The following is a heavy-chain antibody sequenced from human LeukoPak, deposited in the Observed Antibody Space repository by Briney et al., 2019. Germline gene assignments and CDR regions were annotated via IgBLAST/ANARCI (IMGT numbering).Heavy chain of an antibody. J-gene: IGHJ4*02. CDR3: ARRVVGAILDY. D-gene: IGHD1-26*01. CDR2: IYYSGST. CDR1: GGSISSYY. V-gene: IGHV4-59*08. Sequence: SETLSLTCTVSGGSISSYYWSWIRQPPGKGLEWIGYIYYSGSTNYNPSLKSRVTISVDTSKNQFSLKLSSVTAADTAVYYCARRVVGAILDYWGQGTLVTVS.